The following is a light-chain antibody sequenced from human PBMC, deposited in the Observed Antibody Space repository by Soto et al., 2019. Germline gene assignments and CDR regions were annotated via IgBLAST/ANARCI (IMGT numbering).Light chain of an antibody. CDR2: LGS. CDR1: QSLLHSNGYKY. Sequence: DIVMTQSPLSQPVTPGEPASMSCRSSQSLLHSNGYKYLDWYLQKPGQSPQLLIYLGSNRASGVPDRFSGSGAGTDFTLKITNVEAEDVGIYYCMQALQTPLTFGQGTKLEIK. V-gene: IGKV2-28*01. CDR3: MQALQTPLT. J-gene: IGKJ2*01.